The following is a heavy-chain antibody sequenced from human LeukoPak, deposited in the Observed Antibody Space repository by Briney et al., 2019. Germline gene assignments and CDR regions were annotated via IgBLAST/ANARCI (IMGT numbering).Heavy chain of an antibody. V-gene: IGHV4-34*01. J-gene: IGHJ4*02. CDR1: GGSFSGYY. CDR3: ARRIVVGLFDY. D-gene: IGHD3-22*01. Sequence: SETLSLTCAVYGGSFSGYYWSWIRQPPGKGLEWIGEINHSGSTNYNPSLKSRVTISVDTSKNQFSLKLSSVTAADTAVYYCARRIVVGLFDYRGQGTLVTVSS. CDR2: INHSGST.